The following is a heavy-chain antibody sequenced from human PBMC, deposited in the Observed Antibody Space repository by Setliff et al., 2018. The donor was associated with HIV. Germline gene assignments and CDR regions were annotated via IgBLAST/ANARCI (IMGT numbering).Heavy chain of an antibody. Sequence: RPGGSLRLSCAASGFTFDDYGMSWVRQAPGKGLEWVSGINWNGGSTGYADSVKGRFTISRDNAKNSLYLQMNSLRAEDTALYYCAREMRYSSGWHGNAFDIWGQGTMVTVSS. V-gene: IGHV3-20*04. D-gene: IGHD6-19*01. CDR3: AREMRYSSGWHGNAFDI. CDR2: INWNGGST. J-gene: IGHJ3*02. CDR1: GFTFDDYG.